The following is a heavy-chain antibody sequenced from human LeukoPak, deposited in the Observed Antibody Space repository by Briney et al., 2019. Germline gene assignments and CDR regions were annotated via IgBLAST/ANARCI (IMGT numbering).Heavy chain of an antibody. CDR3: AKGGYSISSRFDY. CDR1: GFTFDDYA. D-gene: IGHD6-6*01. CDR2: ISWNSGSI. V-gene: IGHV3-9*03. Sequence: PGRSLRLSCAASGFTFDDYAMHWVRQAPGKGLEWVSGISWNSGSIGYADSVKGRFTISRDNAKNSLYLQMSILKAEDMAVYYCAKGGYSISSRFDYWGQGTLVIVSS. J-gene: IGHJ4*02.